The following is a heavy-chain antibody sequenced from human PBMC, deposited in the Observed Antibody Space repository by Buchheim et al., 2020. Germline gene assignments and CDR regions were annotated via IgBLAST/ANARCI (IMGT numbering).Heavy chain of an antibody. V-gene: IGHV4-61*01. D-gene: IGHD3-9*01. CDR3: ARDRAVDYDIMTGTYFYGMDV. Sequence: HVRLQESGPGLVKPSETLSLTCPVSGGSVDSRTYHWSWIRQAPGKGLEWIGHISYTGNTNYSPSLKSRATISIDTSKNQFSLKLTSATAADTAVYYCARDRAVDYDIMTGTYFYGMDVWGQGTT. CDR2: ISYTGNT. J-gene: IGHJ6*02. CDR1: GGSVDSRTYH.